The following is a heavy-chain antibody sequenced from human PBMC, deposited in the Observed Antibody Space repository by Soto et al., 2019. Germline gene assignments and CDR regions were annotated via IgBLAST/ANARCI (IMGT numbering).Heavy chain of an antibody. CDR3: ARGRYGDY. CDR1: GYTFTSYG. V-gene: IGHV1-18*01. J-gene: IGHJ4*02. D-gene: IGHD1-1*01. Sequence: QVNLVQSGAEVKKPGASVKVSCKASGYTFTSYGITWVRQAPGQGLEWMGWISAHNGNKEYAQKLQGRVIVTRDTSTSTAYMELRSLISDDTAVYYCARGRYGDYWGQGALVTVSS. CDR2: ISAHNGNK.